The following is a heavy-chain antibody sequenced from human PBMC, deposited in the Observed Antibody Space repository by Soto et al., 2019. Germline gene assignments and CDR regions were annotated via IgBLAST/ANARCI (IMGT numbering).Heavy chain of an antibody. CDR3: VKDDRILGRRYFDL. J-gene: IGHJ2*01. D-gene: IGHD2-15*01. Sequence: EEQLLESGGGLLQPGGSLRLACAASGFTFSSYAMTWVRQAPGKGLEWVSSISFSDGGTYYADSVKGRLTISRDNYKNTLFLQMNSLRVEDTAVYYCVKDDRILGRRYFDLWGRGTLVTVSS. V-gene: IGHV3-23*01. CDR2: ISFSDGGT. CDR1: GFTFSSYA.